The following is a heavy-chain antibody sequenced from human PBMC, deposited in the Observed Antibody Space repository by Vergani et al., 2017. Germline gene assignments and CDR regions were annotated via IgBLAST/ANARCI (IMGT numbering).Heavy chain of an antibody. CDR3: ARLHRGIAAAGTLVWFDP. CDR1: GGSISSSNW. Sequence: QVQLQESGPGLVKPSGTLSLTCAVSGGSISSSNWWSWVRQPPGKGLEWIGEIYHSGSTNYNPSLKSRVTISVDKSKNQFSLKLGSVTAADPAVYYCARLHRGIAAAGTLVWFDPWGQGTLVTVSS. J-gene: IGHJ5*02. CDR2: IYHSGST. D-gene: IGHD6-13*01. V-gene: IGHV4-4*02.